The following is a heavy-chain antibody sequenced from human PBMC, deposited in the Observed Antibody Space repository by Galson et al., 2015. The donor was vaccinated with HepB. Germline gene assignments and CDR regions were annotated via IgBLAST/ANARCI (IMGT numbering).Heavy chain of an antibody. J-gene: IGHJ4*02. V-gene: IGHV3-13*01. D-gene: IGHD2/OR15-2a*01. CDR1: GFTFSNFE. CDR2: LEPSGQT. CDR3: ARATLLQGVPDY. Sequence: SLRLSCAASGFTFSNFEMNWVRQAPGKGLEWVATLEPSGQTYYLASVKGRFTISSDSDKNSLSLQMNNLRIGDTAIYYCARATLLQGVPDYWGQGILVTVSS.